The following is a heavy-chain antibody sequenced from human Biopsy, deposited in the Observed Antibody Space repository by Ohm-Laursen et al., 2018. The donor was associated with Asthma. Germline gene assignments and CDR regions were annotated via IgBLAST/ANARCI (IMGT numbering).Heavy chain of an antibody. D-gene: IGHD3-9*01. Sequence: VSSVKVSCKASGYTFISYAIHWVRQAPGQRLEWMGWINAGNGNTKYSQKFQGRVTITRDTSATTAYMDLSSLRSEDTAVYYCARTYYDFLTGQVNDAFDMWGQGTMVTVSS. V-gene: IGHV1-3*01. CDR2: INAGNGNT. CDR3: ARTYYDFLTGQVNDAFDM. CDR1: GYTFISYA. J-gene: IGHJ3*02.